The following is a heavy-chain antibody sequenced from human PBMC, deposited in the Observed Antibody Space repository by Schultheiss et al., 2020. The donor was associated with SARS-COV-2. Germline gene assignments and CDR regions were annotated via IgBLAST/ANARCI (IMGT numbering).Heavy chain of an antibody. CDR3: ARDLGDSSGYYFHYYGMDV. V-gene: IGHV3-48*03. Sequence: GGSLRLSCAASGFTFSSYEMNWVRQAPGKGLEWVSYISSSGSTIYYADSVKGRFTISRDNAKNSLYLQMNSLRAEDTAVYYCARDLGDSSGYYFHYYGMDVWGQGTTVTVSS. CDR1: GFTFSSYE. D-gene: IGHD3-22*01. J-gene: IGHJ6*02. CDR2: ISSSGSTI.